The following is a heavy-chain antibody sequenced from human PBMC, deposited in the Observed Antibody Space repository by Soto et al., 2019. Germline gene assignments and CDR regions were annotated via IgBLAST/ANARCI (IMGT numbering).Heavy chain of an antibody. D-gene: IGHD3-3*01. V-gene: IGHV3-30-3*01. J-gene: IGHJ6*02. CDR3: ARETYYDFWSGPYYGMDV. CDR1: GFTFSSYA. CDR2: ISYDGSNK. Sequence: QVQLVESGGGVVQPGRSLRLSCAASGFTFSSYAMHWVRQAPGKGLEWVAVISYDGSNKYYADSVKGRFTISRDNSKNTLYLQMNSLRAEDTAVYYCARETYYDFWSGPYYGMDVWGQGTTFTVSS.